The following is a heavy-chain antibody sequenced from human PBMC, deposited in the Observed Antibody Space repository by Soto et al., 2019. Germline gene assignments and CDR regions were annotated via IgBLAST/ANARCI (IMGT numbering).Heavy chain of an antibody. D-gene: IGHD6-13*01. CDR3: ARTAAAGKYYYGTDV. CDR1: GYSFTSYW. CDR2: IYPGDSDT. V-gene: IGHV5-51*01. Sequence: LGESLKISCKGSGYSFTSYWIGWVRQMPGKGLEWMGIIYPGDSDTRYSPSFQGQVTISADKSISTAYLQWSSLKASDTAMYYCARTAAAGKYYYGTDVWGQRTTVTVS. J-gene: IGHJ6*02.